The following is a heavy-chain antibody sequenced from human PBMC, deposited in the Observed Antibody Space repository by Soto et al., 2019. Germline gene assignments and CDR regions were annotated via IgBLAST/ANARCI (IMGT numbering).Heavy chain of an antibody. D-gene: IGHD2-2*01. J-gene: IGHJ6*03. Sequence: SETLSLTCTVSGGSISSVGYYWSWIRQHPGKGLEWIGYIYYSGSTYYNPSLKSRVTISVDTSKNQFSLKLSSVTAADTAVYYCARDQYCSSTSCYPYYYYMDVWGKGTTVTVSS. CDR3: ARDQYCSSTSCYPYYYYMDV. CDR2: IYYSGST. V-gene: IGHV4-31*03. CDR1: GGSISSVGYY.